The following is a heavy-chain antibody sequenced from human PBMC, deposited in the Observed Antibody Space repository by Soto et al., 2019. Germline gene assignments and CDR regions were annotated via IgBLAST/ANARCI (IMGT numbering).Heavy chain of an antibody. V-gene: IGHV1-18*01. J-gene: IGHJ2*01. CDR2: INSFSGDT. CDR1: GYTFTNYG. CDR3: ARDLHSGGKYWYFDI. D-gene: IGHD2-15*01. Sequence: QVQLVQSGAEVKKPGASVKVSCKASGYTFTNYGITWVRQAPGQGLEWMGWINSFSGDTNYPQKLQGRLTMTTDTSTNTVYRELRNLRSDDTSVYYCARDLHSGGKYWYFDIWGRGTLVTVSS.